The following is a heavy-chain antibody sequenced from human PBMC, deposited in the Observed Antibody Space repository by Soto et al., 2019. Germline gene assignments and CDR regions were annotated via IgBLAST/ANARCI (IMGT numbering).Heavy chain of an antibody. CDR2: ITGTGSST. CDR3: AKTPNSRLLNS. Sequence: EVQVVESGGGLVQPGESLKLSCAVSGFTFRNYAMSWVRQAPGKGLEWVAGITGTGSSTSYSDSVRGRFTISRDNSKNTLYLLMNSLRAEDTAVYWCAKTPNSRLLNSWGQGALVTVSS. V-gene: IGHV3-23*04. CDR1: GFTFRNYA. D-gene: IGHD3-9*01. J-gene: IGHJ4*02.